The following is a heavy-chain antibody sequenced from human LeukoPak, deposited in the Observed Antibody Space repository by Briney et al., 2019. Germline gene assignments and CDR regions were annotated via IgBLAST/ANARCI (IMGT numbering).Heavy chain of an antibody. V-gene: IGHV3-30*18. CDR1: GFTFSSYG. J-gene: IGHJ4*02. Sequence: PGGSLRLSCAASGFTFSSYGRHWVRQAPGKGLEWVAVISYDGSNKYYADSVKGRFTISRDNSKNTLYLQMNSLRAEDTAVYYCAKGSPYDSSGYYYGVIVYWGQGTLVTVSS. D-gene: IGHD3-22*01. CDR3: AKGSPYDSSGYYYGVIVY. CDR2: ISYDGSNK.